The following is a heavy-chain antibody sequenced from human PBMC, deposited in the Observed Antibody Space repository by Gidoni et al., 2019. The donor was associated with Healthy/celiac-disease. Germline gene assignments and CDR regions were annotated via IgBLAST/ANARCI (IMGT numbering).Heavy chain of an antibody. V-gene: IGHV3-48*02. D-gene: IGHD3-3*01. CDR2: ISSSSSTI. CDR1: GFTSSSYS. J-gene: IGHJ4*02. Sequence: EVQLVESGGGLVQSGGARRLSCAASGFTSSSYSMNWVRQAPGKGLEWVSYISSSSSTIYYADSVKGRCTISRDNAKNSLYLQMNSLRDEDTAVYYCARDEKGIRFEFWRYWGQGTLVTVSS. CDR3: ARDEKGIRFEFWRY.